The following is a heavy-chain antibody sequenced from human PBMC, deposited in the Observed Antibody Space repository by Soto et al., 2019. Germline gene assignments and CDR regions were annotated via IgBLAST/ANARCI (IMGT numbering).Heavy chain of an antibody. CDR3: ARGGRRYSAYDYGY. J-gene: IGHJ4*02. D-gene: IGHD5-12*01. V-gene: IGHV4-34*01. CDR1: GGSFSRYH. CDR2: MNDKGNI. Sequence: QVQLQQWGAGLLKPSETLSLTCAVYGGSFSRYHWSWIRQPPGKGLEWIGEMNDKGNINYNPSLKXXVXXSLDTSKNQFSLKLTSVTAADTAVYYCARGGRRYSAYDYGYWGQGTPVTVSS.